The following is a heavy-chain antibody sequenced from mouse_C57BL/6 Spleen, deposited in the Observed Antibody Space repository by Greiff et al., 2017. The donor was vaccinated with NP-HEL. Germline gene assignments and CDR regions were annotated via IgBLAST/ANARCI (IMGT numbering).Heavy chain of an antibody. CDR2: ISDGGSYT. J-gene: IGHJ3*01. CDR3: AREGYDYDIAWFAY. V-gene: IGHV5-4*01. Sequence: EVQGVESGGGLVKPGGSLKLSCAASGFTFSSYAMSWVRQTPEKRLEWVATISDGGSYTYYPDNVKGRFTISRDNAKNNLYLQMSHLKSDDTAMYYCAREGYDYDIAWFAYWGQGTLVTVSA. D-gene: IGHD2-4*01. CDR1: GFTFSSYA.